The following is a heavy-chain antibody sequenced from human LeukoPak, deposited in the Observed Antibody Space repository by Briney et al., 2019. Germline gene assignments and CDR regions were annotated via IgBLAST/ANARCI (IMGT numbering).Heavy chain of an antibody. D-gene: IGHD7-27*01. Sequence: GGSQRLSCAASGFAISSYWLHWVRQVPGEGLVWVSRINTDGSTTSYADSVRGRFTISRDIAKNTLYLQMNSLRAEDTAVYYCARARALNWGSISTQNYYFDLWGRGTLVTVSS. CDR2: INTDGSTT. J-gene: IGHJ2*01. V-gene: IGHV3-74*01. CDR3: ARARALNWGSISTQNYYFDL. CDR1: GFAISSYW.